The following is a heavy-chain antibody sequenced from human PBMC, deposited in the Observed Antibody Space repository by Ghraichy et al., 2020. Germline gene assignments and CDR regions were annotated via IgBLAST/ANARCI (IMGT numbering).Heavy chain of an antibody. D-gene: IGHD6-13*01. CDR3: ARDRRASAGTIQDPIDY. CDR1: GFTFSSYT. J-gene: IGHJ4*02. V-gene: IGHV3-21*01. CDR2: ISSSSSYI. Sequence: GGSLRLSCAASGFTFSSYTINWVRQAPGKGLEWVSSISSSSSYIYYADSVEGRFTISRDNAKNSLYLQMNSLRAEDTAVYYCARDRRASAGTIQDPIDYWGQGTLVTVSS.